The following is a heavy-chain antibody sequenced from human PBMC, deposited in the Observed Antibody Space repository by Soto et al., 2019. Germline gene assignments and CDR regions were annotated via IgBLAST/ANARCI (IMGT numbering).Heavy chain of an antibody. Sequence: QVQMVQSGPEVKMPGASVKVSCKTSGYTFTAYGLAWLRQAPGQRPEWMGWVSTNDDRTNYARKFQGRVTMTTDRSATTTSMELRSLGPDDTAGYYWARELNTESSAYYTFAFWGHGTLVTVSS. V-gene: IGHV1-18*01. CDR1: GYTFTAYG. J-gene: IGHJ4*01. CDR3: ARELNTESSAYYTFAF. CDR2: VSTNDDRT. D-gene: IGHD3-22*01.